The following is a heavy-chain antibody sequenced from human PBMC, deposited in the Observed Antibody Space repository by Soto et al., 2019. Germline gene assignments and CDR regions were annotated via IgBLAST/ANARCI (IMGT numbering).Heavy chain of an antibody. D-gene: IGHD3-10*01. CDR1: AFIFSRYG. V-gene: IGHV3-30*18. CDR3: AKDLGSGKPYYYYAMDV. Sequence: QGQLVESGGGVVQPGTSLRLSCEASAFIFSRYGMHWVRQAPGKGLEWVAVISYDGSNKYYAESVKGRFIISRDKSENTLYLQMNSLRAEDTAVYYCAKDLGSGKPYYYYAMDVWGQGTTVTVSS. J-gene: IGHJ6*02. CDR2: ISYDGSNK.